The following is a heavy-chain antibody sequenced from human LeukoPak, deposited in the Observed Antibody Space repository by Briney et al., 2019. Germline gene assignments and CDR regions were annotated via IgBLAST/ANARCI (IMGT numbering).Heavy chain of an antibody. CDR3: SSLHGTGIRTPLWDY. CDR2: IYHNGTT. CDR1: GASIRNSYY. J-gene: IGHJ4*02. V-gene: IGHV4-38-2*02. Sequence: SETLSLTCSVYGASIRNSYYWGWIRQSPGKGLGWIGSIYHNGTTYYYPPLKSRVTISVDTSKNQFSLKLSSVTAADTAVYFCSSLHGTGIRTPLWDYWGQGTLVTVSS. D-gene: IGHD1-14*01.